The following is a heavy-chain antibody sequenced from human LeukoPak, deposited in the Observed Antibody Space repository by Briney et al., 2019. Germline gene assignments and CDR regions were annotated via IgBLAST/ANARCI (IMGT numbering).Heavy chain of an antibody. Sequence: SETLSLTCTVSGGSISSSSYYWGWIRQPPGKGLEWIGSIYYSGSTYYNPSLKSRVTISVDTSKNQLSLKLSSVTAADTAVYYCARGSYSSSSYYFDYWGQGTLVTVSS. D-gene: IGHD6-6*01. CDR2: IYYSGST. J-gene: IGHJ4*02. CDR3: ARGSYSSSSYYFDY. V-gene: IGHV4-39*07. CDR1: GGSISSSSYY.